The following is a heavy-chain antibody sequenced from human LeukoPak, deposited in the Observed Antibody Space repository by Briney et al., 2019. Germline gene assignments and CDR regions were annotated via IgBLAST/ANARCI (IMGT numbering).Heavy chain of an antibody. CDR3: ARGPIAVAGTGSYGMDV. J-gene: IGHJ6*02. V-gene: IGHV3-21*01. Sequence: GGSLRLSCAASGFTFSSYSMNWVRQAPGKGLEWVSSISSSSSYIYYADSVKGRFTISRDNAKNPLYLQMNSLRAEDTAVYYCARGPIAVAGTGSYGMDVWGQGTTVTVSS. CDR2: ISSSSSYI. CDR1: GFTFSSYS. D-gene: IGHD6-19*01.